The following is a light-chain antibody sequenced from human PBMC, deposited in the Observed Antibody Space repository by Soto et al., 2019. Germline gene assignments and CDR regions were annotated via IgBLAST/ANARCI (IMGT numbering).Light chain of an antibody. J-gene: IGLJ2*01. CDR2: DNN. CDR3: GTWDSSLSVVA. Sequence: QSVLTQPPSVSAAPGQKVTISCSGSSSNIGNNYVSWYQHLPGTAPKLLIYDNNKRPSGIPDRFSGSKSGTSATLGITGLQTGDEADYYCGTWDSSLSVVAFGRGTKVTVL. V-gene: IGLV1-51*01. CDR1: SSNIGNNY.